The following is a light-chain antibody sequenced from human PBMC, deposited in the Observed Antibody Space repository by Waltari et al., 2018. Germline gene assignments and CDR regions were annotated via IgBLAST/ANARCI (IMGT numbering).Light chain of an antibody. Sequence: EIVLTQSPAIMSLSPGERATLSCTASQSVSVYSDWYQQRPGQAPRLLIFDASKRATGIPERFSGSGSGTDFTLAISSLEPEDFAVYYCQQRHIWITFGQGTRLEIK. CDR2: DAS. CDR1: QSVSVY. J-gene: IGKJ5*01. V-gene: IGKV3-11*01. CDR3: QQRHIWIT.